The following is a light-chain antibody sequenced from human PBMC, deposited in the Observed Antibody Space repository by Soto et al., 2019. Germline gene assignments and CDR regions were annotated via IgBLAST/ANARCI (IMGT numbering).Light chain of an antibody. Sequence: EIVLTQSPGTLSLSPGERATLSCRASQSVSSSYLAWYQQKPGQAPRLLIYGASSRATGIPDRFSGSGSGTDFTLTIIRLEPEDFAVYYCQQYGSSASWTFGQGAKLEIK. J-gene: IGKJ2*01. CDR1: QSVSSSY. CDR2: GAS. CDR3: QQYGSSASWT. V-gene: IGKV3-20*01.